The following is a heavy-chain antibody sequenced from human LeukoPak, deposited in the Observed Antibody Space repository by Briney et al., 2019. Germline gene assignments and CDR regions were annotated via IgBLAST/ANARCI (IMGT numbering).Heavy chain of an antibody. V-gene: IGHV3-7*04. J-gene: IGHJ4*02. CDR3: ARDRGGDSSAYYFQY. Sequence: SGGPLRLACAASGFTFSTYWMSWVRQAPGRVLEWVANIKQDGSEKYYVDSVRGRFTISRDNAKNSLYLRMNSLRAEDTAVYYCARDRGGDSSAYYFQYWGQGTLVTVSS. CDR1: GFTFSTYW. CDR2: IKQDGSEK. D-gene: IGHD3-22*01.